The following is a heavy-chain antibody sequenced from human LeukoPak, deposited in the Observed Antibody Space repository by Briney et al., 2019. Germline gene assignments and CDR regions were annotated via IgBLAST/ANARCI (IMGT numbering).Heavy chain of an antibody. D-gene: IGHD3-22*01. V-gene: IGHV1-24*01. CDR2: FDPEDGET. J-gene: IGHJ4*02. Sequence: ASVKVSCKVSGCTLTELSMHWVRQAPGKGLEWMGGFDPEDGETIYAQKFQGRVTMTEDTSTDTAYMELSSLRSEDTAVYYCATFDYYDSSGPRDYWGQGTLVTVSS. CDR1: GCTLTELS. CDR3: ATFDYYDSSGPRDY.